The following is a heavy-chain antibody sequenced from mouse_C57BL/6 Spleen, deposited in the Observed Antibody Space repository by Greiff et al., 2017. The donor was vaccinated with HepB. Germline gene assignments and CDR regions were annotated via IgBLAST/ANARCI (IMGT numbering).Heavy chain of an antibody. V-gene: IGHV1-53*01. CDR2: INPSNGGT. Sequence: QVQLQQPGTELVKPGASVKLSCKASGYTFTSYWMHWVKQRPGQGLEWIGNINPSNGGTNYNEKFKSKATLTVDESSSTAYMQLSSLTSEDSAVYYCARRKDYYGSSSSYWYFDVWGTGTTVTVSS. J-gene: IGHJ1*03. D-gene: IGHD1-1*01. CDR1: GYTFTSYW. CDR3: ARRKDYYGSSSSYWYFDV.